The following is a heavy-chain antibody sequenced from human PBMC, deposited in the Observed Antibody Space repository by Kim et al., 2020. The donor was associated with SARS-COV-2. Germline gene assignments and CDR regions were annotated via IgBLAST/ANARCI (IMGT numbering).Heavy chain of an antibody. CDR1: GGSMLTYY. D-gene: IGHD3-3*01. J-gene: IGHJ4*02. CDR3: ARLDYEFWGGRDY. CDR2: IYYTGRT. V-gene: IGHV4-59*01. Sequence: SETLSLTCTVSGGSMLTYYWTWIRQPPGKGLEWIGYIYYTGRTDYNPSLKSRVTLSVDTSKNQFSLNLISVTAADTAVYYCARLDYEFWGGRDYWGQGLLVTVSS.